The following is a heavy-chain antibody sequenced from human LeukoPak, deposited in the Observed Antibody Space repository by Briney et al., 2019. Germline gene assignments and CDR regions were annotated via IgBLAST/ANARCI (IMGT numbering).Heavy chain of an antibody. CDR2: INHSGST. CDR3: ASRLRGQSNWFDP. CDR1: GGSFSGYY. J-gene: IGHJ5*02. Sequence: PSETLSLTCAVYGGSFSGYYWSWIRQPPGKGLEWIGEINHSGSTNYNPSLKSRVTISVDTSKNQFSLKLSSVTAADTAVYYCASRLRGQSNWFDPWGQGTLVTVSS. V-gene: IGHV4-34*01. D-gene: IGHD4-17*01.